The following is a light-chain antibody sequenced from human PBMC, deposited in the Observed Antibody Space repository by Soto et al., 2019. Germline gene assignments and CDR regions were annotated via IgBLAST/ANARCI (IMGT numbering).Light chain of an antibody. V-gene: IGKV3-20*01. CDR1: QTVNGNY. CDR2: DTS. CDR3: QQCGSLPGT. Sequence: ETVLTQSPGTLSLSPGERATLSCRASQTVNGNYLGWYQQKPGQAPRLLIYDTSSRATGIPDRFSGSGSGTDFTLTISRLEPEDFAVYYCQQCGSLPGTFGQGTRVDIK. J-gene: IGKJ1*01.